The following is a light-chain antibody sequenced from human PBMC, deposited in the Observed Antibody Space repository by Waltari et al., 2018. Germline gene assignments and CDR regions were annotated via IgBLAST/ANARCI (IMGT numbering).Light chain of an antibody. V-gene: IGLV8-61*01. J-gene: IGLJ3*02. CDR1: SGSLSTTSY. CDR2: KAN. CDR3: ALYMGSGIWV. Sequence: QTVVTQEPSLSVSPGGTVTLTCALSSGSLSTTSYATWYQQTPCQAPRTLVYKANARSSGVPDRFSGSILGNTAALTITGAQADDESDYYGALYMGSGIWVFGGGTRLTVL.